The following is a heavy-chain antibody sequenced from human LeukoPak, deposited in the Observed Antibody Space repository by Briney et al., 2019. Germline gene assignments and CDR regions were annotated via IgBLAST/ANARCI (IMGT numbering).Heavy chain of an antibody. CDR2: IFTSGIT. V-gene: IGHV4-61*02. D-gene: IGHD1-26*01. CDR3: ARHHTYIVGGIGGGRAYYYYIDV. J-gene: IGHJ6*03. CDR1: GGSISGGSYY. Sequence: PSQTLSLTCTVSGGSISGGSYYWSWIRQPAGKGLEWIGRIFTSGITSYNPSLKTRVTISVDTSKNQFSLNLTSVTAADTAVYYCARHHTYIVGGIGGGRAYYYYIDVWGKGTTVTVSS.